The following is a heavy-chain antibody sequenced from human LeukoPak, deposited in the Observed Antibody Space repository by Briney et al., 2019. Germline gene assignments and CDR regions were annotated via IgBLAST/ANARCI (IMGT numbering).Heavy chain of an antibody. Sequence: ASVKVSCKASGYTFTSYGISWVRQAPGQGLEWMGWISAYNGNTNYAQKLQGRVTMTTDTSTSTAYMELRSLRSDDTAVYYCARPSRYYYGSGSYYTPYYYGMDVWGQGTTVTVS. CDR1: GYTFTSYG. D-gene: IGHD3-10*01. J-gene: IGHJ6*02. V-gene: IGHV1-18*01. CDR2: ISAYNGNT. CDR3: ARPSRYYYGSGSYYTPYYYGMDV.